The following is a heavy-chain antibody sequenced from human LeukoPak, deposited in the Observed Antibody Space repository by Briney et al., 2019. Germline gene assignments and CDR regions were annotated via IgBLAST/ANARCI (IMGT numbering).Heavy chain of an antibody. CDR1: GFTFSSYG. CDR3: AKCALVYSYGYPTIIFDY. CDR2: IRYDGSNK. Sequence: PGGSLRLSCAASGFTFSSYGMHWVRQAPGKGLEWVAFIRYDGSNKYYADSVKGRFAISRDNSKNTLYLQMNSLRAEDTAVYYCAKCALVYSYGYPTIIFDYWGQGTLVTVSS. J-gene: IGHJ4*02. V-gene: IGHV3-30*02. D-gene: IGHD5-18*01.